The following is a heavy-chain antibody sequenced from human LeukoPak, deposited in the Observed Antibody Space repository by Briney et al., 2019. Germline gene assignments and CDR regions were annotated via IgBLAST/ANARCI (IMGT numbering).Heavy chain of an antibody. J-gene: IGHJ4*02. CDR1: GGTFSSYA. CDR2: IIPIFGTA. V-gene: IGHV1-69*13. Sequence: SVKVSCKASGGTFSSYAISWVRQAPGQGLEWMGGIIPIFGTANYAQKFQGRVTITADESTSTAYMELSSLRSEDTAVYYCARDPPSYDSSGYYYPGDYWGQGTLVTVSS. CDR3: ARDPPSYDSSGYYYPGDY. D-gene: IGHD3-22*01.